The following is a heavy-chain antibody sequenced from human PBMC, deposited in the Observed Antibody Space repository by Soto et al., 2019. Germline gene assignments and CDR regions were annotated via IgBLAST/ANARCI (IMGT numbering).Heavy chain of an antibody. CDR1: GYTFTGYY. Sequence: QVQLVQSGAEVKKSGASVMVSCKASGYTFTGYYIHWVRQAPGQVLEWMGWINPKNGGTNYVQKFQGRVTMTRDTSISTAYMELSRLRSDDTAVYYCARDLPIVGTTTWDYWGQGTLVSVSS. J-gene: IGHJ4*02. CDR3: ARDLPIVGTTTWDY. CDR2: INPKNGGT. V-gene: IGHV1-2*02. D-gene: IGHD1-26*01.